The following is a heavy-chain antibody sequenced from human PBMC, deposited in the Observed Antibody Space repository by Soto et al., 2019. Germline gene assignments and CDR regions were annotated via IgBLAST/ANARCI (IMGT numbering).Heavy chain of an antibody. CDR3: AKEKISTSCCNWFDP. CDR2: ISYDGSNT. Sequence: GGSLRLSCAASGFTFSSYGMHWVRQAPGKGLEWVAIISYDGSNTYYADSVKGRFTISRDNSKNTLYLQMNSLRAEDTSVYYCAKEKISTSCCNWFDPWGQGTLVTVSS. D-gene: IGHD2-2*01. V-gene: IGHV3-30*18. CDR1: GFTFSSYG. J-gene: IGHJ5*02.